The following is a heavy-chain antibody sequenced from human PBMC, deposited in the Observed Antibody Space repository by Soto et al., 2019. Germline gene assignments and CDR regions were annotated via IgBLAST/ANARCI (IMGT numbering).Heavy chain of an antibody. CDR3: AREGGELGEGFDI. Sequence: EVQLVESGGGLVQPGGSLRLSCAASGFTVSSNNMNWVRQAPGKGLEWVSLIYSGGTTRSADSLKDRFTISRDNSKNTVFLQMNSLRAEYTAVYYCAREGGELGEGFDIWGQGTMVTVSS. CDR1: GFTVSSNN. J-gene: IGHJ3*02. CDR2: IYSGGTT. V-gene: IGHV3-66*01. D-gene: IGHD1-26*01.